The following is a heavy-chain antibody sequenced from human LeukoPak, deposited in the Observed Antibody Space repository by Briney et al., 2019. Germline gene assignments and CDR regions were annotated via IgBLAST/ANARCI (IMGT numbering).Heavy chain of an antibody. D-gene: IGHD6-13*01. CDR2: VFPSGST. CDR3: ARARAAGSWYYFDS. CDR1: GGSINSYY. V-gene: IGHV4-4*07. J-gene: IGHJ4*02. Sequence: PSETLSLTCTGSGGSINSYYWSWIRQPAGKGLEWIGRVFPSGSTNYNPSLKSRVTMSISPSKAQFSLQLTSVTAADTAVYYCARARAAGSWYYFDSWGQGVLVTVSS.